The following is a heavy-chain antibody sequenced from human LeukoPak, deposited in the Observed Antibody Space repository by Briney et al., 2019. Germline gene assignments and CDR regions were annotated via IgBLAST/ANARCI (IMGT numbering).Heavy chain of an antibody. J-gene: IGHJ4*02. Sequence: PGGSLRLSCAASGFTFSSSWMDWVRQSPGKGLEWVANINGDGSEKHYVDSVKGRFAISKDNAKNSLYLQMNSLRAGDTAVYFCSRSLDSWGQGTLVSVSS. CDR2: INGDGSEK. CDR1: GFTFSSSW. V-gene: IGHV3-7*05. CDR3: SRSLDS.